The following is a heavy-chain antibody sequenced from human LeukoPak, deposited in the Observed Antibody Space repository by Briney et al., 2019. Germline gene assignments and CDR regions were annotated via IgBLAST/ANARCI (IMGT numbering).Heavy chain of an antibody. CDR3: ASLYTSYHY. D-gene: IGHD3-16*02. CDR2: FSNSGSR. V-gene: IGHV4-39*07. Sequence: SETLSLTCTVSGGSISSSRSYWGWIRQPPGKGLEWIASFSNSGSRYFNQPLKSRVTISVDSSRNQFSLKLNSVTAADTAVYYCASLYTSYHYWGQGTLVTVSS. CDR1: GGSISSSRSY. J-gene: IGHJ4*02.